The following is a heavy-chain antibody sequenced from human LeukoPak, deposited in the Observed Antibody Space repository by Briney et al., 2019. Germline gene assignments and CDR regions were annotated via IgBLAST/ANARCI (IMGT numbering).Heavy chain of an antibody. J-gene: IGHJ4*02. V-gene: IGHV3-30*04. CDR3: ARADIVAVVAAAALDY. D-gene: IGHD2-15*01. CDR2: ISYDGNNK. Sequence: ARSLRLSCAASGFTFSSYAMHWVRQAPGKGLECVAVISYDGNNKFHADSVRGRLTISRDNSKSTLYLQMNSLRDEDTAVYYCARADIVAVVAAAALDYWGQGTLVTVSS. CDR1: GFTFSSYA.